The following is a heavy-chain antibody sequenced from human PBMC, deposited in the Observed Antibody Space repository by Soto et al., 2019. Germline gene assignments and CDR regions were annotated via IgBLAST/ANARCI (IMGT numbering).Heavy chain of an antibody. CDR2: MHPSSGGT. CDR1: GYSFSAHY. Sequence: GASVKVSCKPSGYSFSAHYIFWVRQAPGQGLEWMGWMHPSSGGTNFAQGFEGRVTLTRDTSLSTAYMELSGLKSDDTAVYYCAREATTGYLDYWGQGTLVTVSS. J-gene: IGHJ4*02. D-gene: IGHD4-4*01. CDR3: AREATTGYLDY. V-gene: IGHV1-2*02.